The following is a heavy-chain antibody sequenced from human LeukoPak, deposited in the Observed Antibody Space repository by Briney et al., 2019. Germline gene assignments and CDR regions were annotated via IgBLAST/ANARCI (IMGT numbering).Heavy chain of an antibody. CDR2: ISGSGGST. J-gene: IGHJ5*02. CDR3: AKDLDYDFWSGYWESCWFDP. Sequence: GGSLRLSCAASGFTFSSYAMSWVRQAPGKGLEWVSAISGSGGSTYYADSVKGRFTISRDNSKNTLYLQMNSLRAEDTAVYYCAKDLDYDFWSGYWESCWFDPWGQGTLVTVSS. CDR1: GFTFSSYA. D-gene: IGHD3-3*01. V-gene: IGHV3-23*01.